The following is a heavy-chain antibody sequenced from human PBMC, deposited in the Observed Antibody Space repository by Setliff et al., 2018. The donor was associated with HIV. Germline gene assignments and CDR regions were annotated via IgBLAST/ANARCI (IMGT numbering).Heavy chain of an antibody. CDR3: ARVVDRDYDFWSAYEY. D-gene: IGHD3-3*01. Sequence: ASVKVSCKSSGYTFTAHHIHWVRQAPGQGPEWMGWIIPKSGETSYAEKFRGRVTMTMDTSLSTAYMELSWLTSYDTAVYYCARVVDRDYDFWSAYEYWGQGTMVTVSS. CDR1: GYTFTAHH. J-gene: IGHJ4*02. CDR2: IIPKSGET. V-gene: IGHV1-2*02.